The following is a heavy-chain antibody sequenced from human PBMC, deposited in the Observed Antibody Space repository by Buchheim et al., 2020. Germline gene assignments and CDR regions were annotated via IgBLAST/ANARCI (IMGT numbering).Heavy chain of an antibody. D-gene: IGHD3-10*02. J-gene: IGHJ6*03. V-gene: IGHV1-18*01. CDR3: AREFVVFGEFDYSYYYMDV. Sequence: QVQLVQSGPEVKKPGASVKVSCEASGYTFTNYGISWVRQAPGQGLEWMGWISPYNGNTHFAQKFRGRVTLTTDTSTSTAFMDLRSLRSDDTAVYFCAREFVVFGEFDYSYYYMDVWGEGTT. CDR1: GYTFTNYG. CDR2: ISPYNGNT.